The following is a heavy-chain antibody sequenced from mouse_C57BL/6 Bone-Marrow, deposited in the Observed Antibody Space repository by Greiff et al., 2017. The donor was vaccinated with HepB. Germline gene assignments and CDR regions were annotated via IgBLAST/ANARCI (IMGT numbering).Heavy chain of an antibody. CDR2: IHPNSGST. V-gene: IGHV1-64*01. Sequence: QVQLQQPGAELVKPGASVKLSCKASGYTFTSYWMHWVKQRPGQGLEWIGMIHPNSGSTNYNEKFKSKATLTVDKSSSTAYMQLSSLTSEDSAVYYCARGDYYGSSIWYFDVWGTGTTVTVAS. CDR1: GYTFTSYW. D-gene: IGHD1-1*01. CDR3: ARGDYYGSSIWYFDV. J-gene: IGHJ1*03.